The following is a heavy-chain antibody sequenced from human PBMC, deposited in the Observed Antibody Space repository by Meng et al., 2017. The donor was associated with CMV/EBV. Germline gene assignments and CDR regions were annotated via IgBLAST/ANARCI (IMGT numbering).Heavy chain of an antibody. V-gene: IGHV4-59*01. D-gene: IGHD3-3*01. CDR1: GGSISSYY. J-gene: IGHJ5*02. Sequence: SETLSLTCTVSGGSISSYYWSWIRQPPGKGLEWIGYIYYSGSTNYNPSLKSRVTISVDTSKNQFSLKLSSVTAADTAVYYCVRGTIFDPWGQGTLVTVSS. CDR3: VRGTIFDP. CDR2: IYYSGST.